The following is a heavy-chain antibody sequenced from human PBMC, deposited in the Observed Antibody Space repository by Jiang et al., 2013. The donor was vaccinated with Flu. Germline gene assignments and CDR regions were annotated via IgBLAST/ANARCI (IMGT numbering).Heavy chain of an antibody. CDR2: IYSIGST. J-gene: IGHJ4*02. Sequence: RLSCAASGFTFSSYWMHWVRQVPGKGLEWVSIIYSIGSTYYADSVKGRFTISRHTSKNTLYLQMNSLRAEDTAVYYCARGSGSLDYWGQGTLVTVSS. CDR1: GFTFSSYW. V-gene: IGHV3-66*01. D-gene: IGHD1-26*01. CDR3: ARGSGSLDY.